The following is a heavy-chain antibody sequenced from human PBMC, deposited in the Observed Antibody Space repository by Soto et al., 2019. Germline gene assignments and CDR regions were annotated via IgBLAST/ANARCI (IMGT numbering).Heavy chain of an antibody. Sequence: QVQLVQSGAEVKKPGASVKVACTGSGYTFRSYDIHWVRQAPGQGLEWMGWVNPNTGNTGYAQKFQGRVTMTRDMSKSSAYMEVNSLTSEDTAIYYCARAYGAGSFDFWGQGTLVSVSS. D-gene: IGHD3-10*01. J-gene: IGHJ5*01. CDR2: VNPNTGNT. CDR3: ARAYGAGSFDF. CDR1: GYTFRSYD. V-gene: IGHV1-8*01.